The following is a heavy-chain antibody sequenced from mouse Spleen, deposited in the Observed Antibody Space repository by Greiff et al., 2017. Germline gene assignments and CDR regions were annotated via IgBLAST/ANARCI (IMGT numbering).Heavy chain of an antibody. CDR3: ARKRGTGAWFAY. D-gene: IGHD3-3*01. CDR2: IDPSDSYT. J-gene: IGHJ3*01. Sequence: VQLQQPGAELVKPGASVKLSCKASGYTFTSYWMQWVKQRPGQGLEWIGEIDPSDSYTNYNQKFKGKATLTVDTSSSTAYMQLSSLTSEDSAVYYCARKRGTGAWFAYWGQGTLVTVSA. CDR1: GYTFTSYW. V-gene: IGHV1-50*01.